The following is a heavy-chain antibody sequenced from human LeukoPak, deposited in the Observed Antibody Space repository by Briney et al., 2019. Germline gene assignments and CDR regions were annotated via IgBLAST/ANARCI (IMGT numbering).Heavy chain of an antibody. V-gene: IGHV1-2*06. J-gene: IGHJ3*02. D-gene: IGHD6-13*01. CDR1: GYTFTGYY. Sequence: GASVKVSCKASGYTFTGYYIHWVRQAPGQGLECMGRISPNSGGTNYAQKFQGRVTMTRDTSISTAYMELTRLTSDDTAVYYCAREPAAGTGHAFDIWGQGTMVTV. CDR2: ISPNSGGT. CDR3: AREPAAGTGHAFDI.